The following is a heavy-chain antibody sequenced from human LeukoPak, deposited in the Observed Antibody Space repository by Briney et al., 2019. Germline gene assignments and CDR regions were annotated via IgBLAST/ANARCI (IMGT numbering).Heavy chain of an antibody. CDR1: GGTSSSYA. D-gene: IGHD3-22*01. V-gene: IGHV1-69*04. CDR2: IIPILGIA. J-gene: IGHJ6*02. CDR3: ARGPPYYYDSSGYYTPSLDMDV. Sequence: ASVKVSCKASGGTSSSYAISWVRQAPGQGLEWMGRIIPILGIANYAQKFQGRVTITADKSTSTAYMELSSLRSEDTAVYYCARGPPYYYDSSGYYTPSLDMDVWGQGTTVTVSS.